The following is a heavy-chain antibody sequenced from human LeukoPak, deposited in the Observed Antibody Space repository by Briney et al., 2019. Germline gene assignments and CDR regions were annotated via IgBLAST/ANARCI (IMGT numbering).Heavy chain of an antibody. Sequence: ASVKVSCKTSGYTFTTYGILWVRQAPGQGLEWMGWISGYNGNTNFARKLQGRVTMTTDTSTSTAYMELRSLRSDDTALYYCARRDIVVVPAAIFGAFDIWGQGTMVTVSS. J-gene: IGHJ3*02. V-gene: IGHV1-18*01. CDR2: ISGYNGNT. CDR1: GYTFTTYG. D-gene: IGHD2-2*02. CDR3: ARRDIVVVPAAIFGAFDI.